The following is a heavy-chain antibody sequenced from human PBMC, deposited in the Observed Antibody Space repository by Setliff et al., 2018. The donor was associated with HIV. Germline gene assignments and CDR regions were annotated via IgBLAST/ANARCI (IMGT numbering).Heavy chain of an antibody. Sequence: GASVKVSCKASGYTFTDNYIHWVRQAPGQGLEWMAWINSATGGTNYAQNFQGWVTVTRDTSINTVYMELSSLKSDDTAVYYCARGQVVGYTYSGIELWGQGTLVTVSS. V-gene: IGHV1-2*04. CDR2: INSATGGT. CDR3: ARGQVVGYTYSGIEL. J-gene: IGHJ4*02. CDR1: GYTFTDNY. D-gene: IGHD5-18*01.